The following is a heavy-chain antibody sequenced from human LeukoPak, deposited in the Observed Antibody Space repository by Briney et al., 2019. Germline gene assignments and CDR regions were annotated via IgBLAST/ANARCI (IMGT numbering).Heavy chain of an antibody. J-gene: IGHJ3*02. CDR1: GYTSTGYY. CDR3: ARDSGYYYDSSGYFGITDAFDI. D-gene: IGHD3-22*01. CDR2: INPNSGGT. Sequence: ASVKVSCKASGYTSTGYYMHWVRQAPGQGLEWMGWINPNSGGTNYAQKFQGRVTMTRDTSISTAYMELSRLRSDDTAVYYCARDSGYYYDSSGYFGITDAFDIWGQGTMVTVSS. V-gene: IGHV1-2*02.